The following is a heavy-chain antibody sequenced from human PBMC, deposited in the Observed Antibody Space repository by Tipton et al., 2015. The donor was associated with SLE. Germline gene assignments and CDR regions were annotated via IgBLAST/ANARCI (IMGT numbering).Heavy chain of an antibody. CDR3: AREAGPTRVSMIVGYYMEV. CDR1: SDSITTYY. Sequence: TLSLTCTVSSDSITTYYWSWIRQPPGKGLEWIGDVHYGGTTDYNPSLRGRVTLFLDPSKNQFSLRLTSVTAADTAVYYCAREAGPTRVSMIVGYYMEVWGQGTTVTVSS. CDR2: VHYGGTT. J-gene: IGHJ6*03. D-gene: IGHD3-22*01. V-gene: IGHV4-59*01.